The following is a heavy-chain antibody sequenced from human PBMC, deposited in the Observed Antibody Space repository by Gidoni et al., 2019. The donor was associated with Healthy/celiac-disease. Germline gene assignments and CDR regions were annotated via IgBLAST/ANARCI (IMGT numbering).Heavy chain of an antibody. Sequence: EVQLVESGGGLVKPGGSLRLSCAASGFTFSSYSMNGVRQAPGKGLEWVSSISSSSSYIYYADSVKGRFTISRDNAKNSLYLQMNSLRAEDTAVYYCASLGASAAAPFDYWGQGTLVTVSS. CDR3: ASLGASAAAPFDY. CDR2: ISSSSSYI. V-gene: IGHV3-21*01. D-gene: IGHD3-16*01. J-gene: IGHJ4*02. CDR1: GFTFSSYS.